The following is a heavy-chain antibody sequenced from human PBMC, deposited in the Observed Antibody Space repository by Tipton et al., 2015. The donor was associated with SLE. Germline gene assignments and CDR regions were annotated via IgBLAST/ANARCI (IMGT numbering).Heavy chain of an antibody. Sequence: SLRLSCTGSGFIFGDYAMSWVRQAPGKGLEWVAVISYDGSNKYHADSVKGRFTISRDNSKNTLYLQMNSLRAEDTAVYYCARHGGKGYCNSMTCPLSGWGQGTLVTVSS. CDR2: ISYDGSNK. D-gene: IGHD2-2*01. J-gene: IGHJ4*02. CDR3: ARHGGKGYCNSMTCPLSG. V-gene: IGHV3-30-3*01. CDR1: GFIFGDYA.